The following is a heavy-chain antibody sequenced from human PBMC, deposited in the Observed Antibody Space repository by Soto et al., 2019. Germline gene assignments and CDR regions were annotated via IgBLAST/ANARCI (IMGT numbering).Heavy chain of an antibody. Sequence: PSETLSLTCTVSGGSISSYYWSWIRQPPGKGLEWIGYIYYSGSTNYNPSLKSRVTISVDTSKNQFSLKLSSVTAADTAVYYCARGVTSLSHNWFDPWGQGNLVTVSS. J-gene: IGHJ5*02. V-gene: IGHV4-59*01. CDR2: IYYSGST. CDR1: GGSISSYY. CDR3: ARGVTSLSHNWFDP.